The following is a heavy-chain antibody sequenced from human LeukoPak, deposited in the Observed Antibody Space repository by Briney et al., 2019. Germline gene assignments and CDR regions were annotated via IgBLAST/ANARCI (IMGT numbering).Heavy chain of an antibody. D-gene: IGHD6-6*01. J-gene: IGHJ4*02. CDR3: ARESFAARWD. V-gene: IGHV3-64*01. CDR1: GFTFSSYA. CDR2: ISSNGGST. Sequence: GGSLRLSCAASGFTFSSYAMHWVRQAPGKGLEYVSAISSNGGSTYYANSVKGRFTISRDNSKNTLYLQMGSLRAEDMAVYYCARESFAARWDWGQGTLVTVSS.